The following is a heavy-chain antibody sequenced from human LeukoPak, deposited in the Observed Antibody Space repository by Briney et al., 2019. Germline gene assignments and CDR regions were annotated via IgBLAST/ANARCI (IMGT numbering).Heavy chain of an antibody. Sequence: PSETPSLTCAVYGESFSGYYWSWIRQPPGKGLEWIGEINHSGSTNYNPSLKSRVTISVDTSKNQFSLKLSSVTAADTAVYYCARGRVYYGSGTTATYFDYWGQGTLVTVSS. V-gene: IGHV4-34*01. D-gene: IGHD3-10*01. CDR2: INHSGST. CDR1: GESFSGYY. CDR3: ARGRVYYGSGTTATYFDY. J-gene: IGHJ4*02.